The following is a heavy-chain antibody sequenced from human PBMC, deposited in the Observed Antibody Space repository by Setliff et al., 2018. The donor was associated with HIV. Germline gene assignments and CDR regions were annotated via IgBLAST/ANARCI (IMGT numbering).Heavy chain of an antibody. V-gene: IGHV1-46*01. J-gene: IGHJ6*03. CDR1: GYSFTNYY. CDR2: ISPGGGST. Sequence: ASVKVSCKASGYSFTNYYIHWVRQAPGQGLEWMGKISPGGGSTSKEQKFQGRFTMTRDTSTSTVYMELSSLRSEDTAVYYCARGPLVVPTHYYLDLWGKGTTVTVSS. CDR3: ARGPLVVPTHYYLDL. D-gene: IGHD3-22*01.